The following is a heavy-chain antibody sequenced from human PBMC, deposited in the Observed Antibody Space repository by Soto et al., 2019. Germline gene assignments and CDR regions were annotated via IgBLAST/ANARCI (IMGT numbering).Heavy chain of an antibody. CDR1: GFTFSSYS. CDR2: ISSSSSYI. CDR3: ARTFGGNVDAFDI. D-gene: IGHD3-16*01. J-gene: IGHJ3*02. Sequence: EVQLVESGGGLVKPGGSLRLSCAASGFTFSSYSMNWVRQAPGKGLEWVSSISSSSSYIYYADSVKGRFTISRDNAKNSLYLQMNNLRAEDTAVYYCARTFGGNVDAFDIWGQGTMVTVSS. V-gene: IGHV3-21*01.